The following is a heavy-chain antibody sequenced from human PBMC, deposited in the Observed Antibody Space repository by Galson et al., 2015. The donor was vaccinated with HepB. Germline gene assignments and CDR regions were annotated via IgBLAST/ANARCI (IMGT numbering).Heavy chain of an antibody. CDR2: ISGSGGST. CDR3: AKVTPPNMVRGVIVYGGYYYGMDV. D-gene: IGHD3-10*01. CDR1: GFTFSSYA. V-gene: IGHV3-23*01. J-gene: IGHJ6*02. Sequence: SLRLSCAASGFTFSSYAMSWVRQAPGKGLEWVSAISGSGGSTYYADSVKGRFTISRDNSKNTLYLQMNSLRAEDTAVYYCAKVTPPNMVRGVIVYGGYYYGMDVWGQGTTVTVSS.